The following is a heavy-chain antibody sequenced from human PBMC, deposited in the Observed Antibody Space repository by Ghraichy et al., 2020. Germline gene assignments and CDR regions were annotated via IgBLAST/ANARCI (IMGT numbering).Heavy chain of an antibody. CDR2: IYYSGST. D-gene: IGHD3-16*01. CDR1: GGSISSYY. Sequence: SETLSLTCTVSGGSISSYYWSWIRQPPGKGLEWIGYIYYSGSTNYNPSLKSRVTISVDTSKNQFSLKLSSVTAADTAVYYCARVRQGGYYFDYWGQGTLVTVSS. V-gene: IGHV4-59*01. J-gene: IGHJ4*02. CDR3: ARVRQGGYYFDY.